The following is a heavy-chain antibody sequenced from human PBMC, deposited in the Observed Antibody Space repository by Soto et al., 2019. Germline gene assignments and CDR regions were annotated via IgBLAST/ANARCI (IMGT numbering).Heavy chain of an antibody. V-gene: IGHV3-23*01. CDR3: AKDIAGSGWVGDAFDI. D-gene: IGHD6-19*01. CDR2: ISGSGGST. Sequence: GGSLRLSCAASGFTFSSYAMSWVRQAPGKGLEWVSAISGSGGSTYYADSVKGRFTISRDNSKNTLYLQMNSLRAEDTAVYYCAKDIAGSGWVGDAFDIWGQGTMVTVSS. J-gene: IGHJ3*02. CDR1: GFTFSSYA.